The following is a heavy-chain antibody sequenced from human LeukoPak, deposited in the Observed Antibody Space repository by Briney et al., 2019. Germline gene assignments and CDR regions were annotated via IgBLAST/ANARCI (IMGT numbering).Heavy chain of an antibody. V-gene: IGHV1-18*04. CDR1: GYTFTSYG. Sequence: ASVKVSCKASGYTFTSYGISWVRQAPGQGLEWMGWISVHNGNTNYAQKLQGRVTMTTDTPTSTAYMELRSLRSDDTAVYYCARDLSYGYYLGYWGQGTLVTVSS. CDR2: ISVHNGNT. D-gene: IGHD5-18*01. CDR3: ARDLSYGYYLGY. J-gene: IGHJ4*02.